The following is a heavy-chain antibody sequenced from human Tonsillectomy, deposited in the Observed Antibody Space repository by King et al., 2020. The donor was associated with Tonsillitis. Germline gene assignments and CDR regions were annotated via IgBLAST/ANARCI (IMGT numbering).Heavy chain of an antibody. V-gene: IGHV4-59*01. CDR1: GGSIYSYY. CDR2: IYYSGST. J-gene: IGHJ4*02. CDR3: ARHRSGDLFETSGYFDY. D-gene: IGHD3-10*01. Sequence: QLQESGPGLVKPSETLSLTCTVSGGSIYSYYWSWIRQPPGKGLEWIGYIYYSGSTNYNPSLKSRVTISVDTSKNQFSLKLSSVTAADTAVYYCARHRSGDLFETSGYFDYWGQGTLVTVSS.